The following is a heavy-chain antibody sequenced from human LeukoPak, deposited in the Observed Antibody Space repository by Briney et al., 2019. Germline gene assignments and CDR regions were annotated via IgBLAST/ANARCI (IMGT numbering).Heavy chain of an antibody. V-gene: IGHV1-18*01. CDR3: ARGKEREPFDF. CDR2: ISVYNGNT. CDR1: GYTFTNFG. D-gene: IGHD1-1*01. J-gene: IGHJ4*02. Sequence: ASVKVSCKASGYTFTNFGISWVRQAPGQGLEWMGWISVYNGNTNYAQKFQGRVTMTTDSSTNTVYLELRSLRSDDTAVYYCARGKEREPFDFWGQGTLVTVSS.